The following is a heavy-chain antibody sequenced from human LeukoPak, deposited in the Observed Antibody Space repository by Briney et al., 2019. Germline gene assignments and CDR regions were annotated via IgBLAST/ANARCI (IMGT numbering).Heavy chain of an antibody. CDR1: GFTFSSYA. Sequence: GGSLRLPCAASGFTFSSYAMSWVRQAPGKGLEWVAVISYDGSNKYYADSVKGRFTISRDNSKNTLYLQMNSLRAEDTAVYYCARDGRGAARRAFDYWGQGTLVTVSS. CDR3: ARDGRGAARRAFDY. D-gene: IGHD6-6*01. V-gene: IGHV3-30-3*01. J-gene: IGHJ4*02. CDR2: ISYDGSNK.